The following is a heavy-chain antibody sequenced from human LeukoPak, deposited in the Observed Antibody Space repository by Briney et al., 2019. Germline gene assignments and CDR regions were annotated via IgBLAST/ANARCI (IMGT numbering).Heavy chain of an antibody. CDR2: INHSGST. D-gene: IGHD3-22*01. CDR1: GGSFSGYY. CDR3: ARVRSDSSGYSNFDY. Sequence: SETLSLTCAVYGGSFSGYYWSWIRQPPGKGLEWIGEINHSGSTNYNPSLKSRVTISVDTSKNQFPLKLSSVTAADTAVYYCARVRSDSSGYSNFDYWGQGTLVTVSS. J-gene: IGHJ4*02. V-gene: IGHV4-34*01.